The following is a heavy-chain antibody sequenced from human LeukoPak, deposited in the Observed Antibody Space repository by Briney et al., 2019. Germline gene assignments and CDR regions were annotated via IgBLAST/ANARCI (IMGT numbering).Heavy chain of an antibody. CDR2: ISYDGSNK. V-gene: IGHV3-30*04. CDR1: GFTFSSYA. Sequence: GGSLTLSCAASGFTFSSYAMHWVRQAPGKGLEWVALISYDGSNKYYADSVKSRFTISRDNSKNTLYLQMNSLRTEDTAVYYCARGQRAHVEWSNYMDVWGKGTTVIVSS. CDR3: ARGQRAHVEWSNYMDV. J-gene: IGHJ6*03. D-gene: IGHD3-3*01.